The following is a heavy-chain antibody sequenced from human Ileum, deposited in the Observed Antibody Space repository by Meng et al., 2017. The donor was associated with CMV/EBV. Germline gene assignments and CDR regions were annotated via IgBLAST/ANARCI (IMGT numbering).Heavy chain of an antibody. J-gene: IGHJ4*02. CDR2: TSPDGSWM. D-gene: IGHD1-1*01. CDR3: ARGTTAWKGVDY. Sequence: GESLKISCVGSGFTLSVHYMHWVRQILGKGLVWVANTSPDGSWMDYVDSVKGRFTVSRDNAKNTVFLQMDSLRADDTAVYYCARGTTAWKGVDYWGPGTSVTVYS. V-gene: IGHV3-74*01. CDR1: GFTLSVHY.